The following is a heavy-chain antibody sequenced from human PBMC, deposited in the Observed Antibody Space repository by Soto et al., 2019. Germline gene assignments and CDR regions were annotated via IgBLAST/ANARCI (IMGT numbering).Heavy chain of an antibody. V-gene: IGHV1-8*01. CDR1: GYTFTSYD. J-gene: IGHJ4*02. CDR3: YGDYERGPGYYFDY. Sequence: QVQLVQSGAEVQKPGASVKVSCKASGYTFTSYDINWVRQATGQGLEWMGWMNPNSGNTGYAQKFQGRVTMTRNTSISTAYMELSSLRSEDTAVYYCYGDYERGPGYYFDYWGQGTLVTVSS. D-gene: IGHD4-17*01. CDR2: MNPNSGNT.